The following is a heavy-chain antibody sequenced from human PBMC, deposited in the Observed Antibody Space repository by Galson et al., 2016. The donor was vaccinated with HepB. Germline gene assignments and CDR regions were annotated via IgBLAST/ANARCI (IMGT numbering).Heavy chain of an antibody. V-gene: IGHV3-33*01. D-gene: IGHD5-12*01. CDR3: AAYDAGHFDY. Sequence: SLRLSCAASGFTFRSYGMHWVRQAPGKGLEWVAVIWYDGCNKYYGDSVKGRFTISRDNSKNTLYLQMNSLGPEDTAVYYCAAYDAGHFDYWGQGTVVTVSS. J-gene: IGHJ4*02. CDR2: IWYDGCNK. CDR1: GFTFRSYG.